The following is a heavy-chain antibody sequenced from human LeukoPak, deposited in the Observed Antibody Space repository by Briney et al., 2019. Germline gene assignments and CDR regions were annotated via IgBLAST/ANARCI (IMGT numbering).Heavy chain of an antibody. J-gene: IGHJ4*02. Sequence: PGGSLRLSCAASGFTFSSYAMHWVRQAPGKGLEWVAVISYDGSNKYYADSVKGRFTISRDNSKNTLYLQMNSLRAEDTAVYYCARDAGGSYFDYWGQGTLVTVSS. CDR2: ISYDGSNK. CDR1: GFTFSSYA. V-gene: IGHV3-30-3*01. D-gene: IGHD1-26*01. CDR3: ARDAGGSYFDY.